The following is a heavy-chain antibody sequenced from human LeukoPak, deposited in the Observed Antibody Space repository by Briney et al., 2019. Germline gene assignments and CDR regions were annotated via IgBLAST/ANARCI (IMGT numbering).Heavy chain of an antibody. CDR3: ARRVAAIGGYFDY. Sequence: GESLKISCKGSGYSFTSHWIGWVRQMPGKGLEWMGIIYPGDSDTRYSPSFQGQVTISADKSISTAYLQWSSLKASDTAMYYCARRVAAIGGYFDYWGQGTLVTVSS. CDR2: IYPGDSDT. D-gene: IGHD2-21*02. V-gene: IGHV5-51*01. CDR1: GYSFTSHW. J-gene: IGHJ4*02.